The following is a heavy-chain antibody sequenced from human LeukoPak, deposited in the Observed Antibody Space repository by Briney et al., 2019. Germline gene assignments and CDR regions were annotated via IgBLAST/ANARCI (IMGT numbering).Heavy chain of an antibody. Sequence: ASVKVSYKASGYTFTTYDINWVRQATGQGLEWMGWMNSNSGNTGYAQKFQGRVTMTRNTSISTAYMELRSLRSDDTAVYYCARDERCSSTSCYFNWFDPWGQGTLVTVSS. J-gene: IGHJ5*02. CDR2: MNSNSGNT. CDR1: GYTFTTYD. CDR3: ARDERCSSTSCYFNWFDP. D-gene: IGHD2-2*01. V-gene: IGHV1-8*01.